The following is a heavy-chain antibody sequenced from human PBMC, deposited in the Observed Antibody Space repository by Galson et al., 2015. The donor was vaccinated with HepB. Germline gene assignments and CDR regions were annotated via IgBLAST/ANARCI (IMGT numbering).Heavy chain of an antibody. J-gene: IGHJ4*02. V-gene: IGHV7-4-1*02. Sequence: SMKISCEASGYTFRNYAVNWVRQAPGQGLVWIRCINPTTGHTTYADGFTGRFAFSLDTSVSPAHLQISSLKAEDTAVYYCAREGNMNGGPLDYWGQGTLVTVSS. CDR3: AREGNMNGGPLDY. D-gene: IGHD2-8*01. CDR2: INPTTGHT. CDR1: GYTFRNYA.